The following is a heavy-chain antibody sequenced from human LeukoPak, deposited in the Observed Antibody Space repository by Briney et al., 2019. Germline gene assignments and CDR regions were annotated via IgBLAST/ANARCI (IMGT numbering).Heavy chain of an antibody. CDR3: AGPVRGARGTNWFDP. CDR2: INHSGST. CDR1: DGSFSGYY. J-gene: IGHJ5*02. D-gene: IGHD3-16*01. Sequence: SETLSLTCAVYDGSFSGYYWSWIRQPPGKGLEWIGEINHSGSTNYNPSLKSRVTISVDTSKNQFSLKLSSVTAADTAVYYCAGPVRGARGTNWFDPWGQGTLVTVSS. V-gene: IGHV4-34*01.